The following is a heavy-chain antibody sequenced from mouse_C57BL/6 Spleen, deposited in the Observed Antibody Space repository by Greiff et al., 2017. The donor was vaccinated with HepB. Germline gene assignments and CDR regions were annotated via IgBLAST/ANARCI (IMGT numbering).Heavy chain of an antibody. CDR3: ARPSWSHYYAMDY. D-gene: IGHD1-1*02. J-gene: IGHJ4*01. CDR1: GFSLTSYG. Sequence: VKLVESGPGLVAPSQSLSITCTVSGFSLTSYGVHWVRQPPGKGLEWLVVIWSDGSTTYNSALKSRLSISKDNSKSQVFLKMNSLQTDDTAMYYCARPSWSHYYAMDYWGQGTSVTVSS. V-gene: IGHV2-6*03. CDR2: IWSDGST.